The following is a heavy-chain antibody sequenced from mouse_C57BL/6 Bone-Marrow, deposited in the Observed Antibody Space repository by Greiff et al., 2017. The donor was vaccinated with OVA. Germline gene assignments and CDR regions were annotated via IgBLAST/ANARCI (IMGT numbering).Heavy chain of an antibody. J-gene: IGHJ2*01. V-gene: IGHV1-69*01. CDR2: IDPSDSYT. CDR1: GYTFTSYW. D-gene: IGHD1-1*01. CDR3: ARLYYGSSPSDFDY. Sequence: QVQLQQPGAELVMPGASVKLSCKASGYTFTSYWMHWVKQRPGQGLEWIGEIDPSDSYTNYNQKFKGKSTLTVDQSSSTAYMQLSSLTSEDSAVYYCARLYYGSSPSDFDYWGQGTTLTVSS.